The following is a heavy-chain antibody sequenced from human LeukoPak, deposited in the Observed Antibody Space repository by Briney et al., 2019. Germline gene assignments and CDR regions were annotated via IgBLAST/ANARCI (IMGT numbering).Heavy chain of an antibody. CDR3: ASTGTTSLDAFDI. D-gene: IGHD1-14*01. CDR2: IYYSGST. CDR1: GGSISSGGYY. V-gene: IGHV4-31*03. Sequence: SETLSLTCIVSGGSISSGGYYWSWIRQHPGKGLEWIGYIYYSGSTYCNPSLKSRVTISVETSKNQFSLKPSSVTAAHTAVYYCASTGTTSLDAFDIWGQGTMVTVSS. J-gene: IGHJ3*02.